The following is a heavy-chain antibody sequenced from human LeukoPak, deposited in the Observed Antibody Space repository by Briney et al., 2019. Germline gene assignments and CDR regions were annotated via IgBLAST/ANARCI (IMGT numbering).Heavy chain of an antibody. V-gene: IGHV3-48*02. CDR3: VSQYCSGGSCFFH. CDR1: GFTFSSYE. CDR2: ISSSSSNI. D-gene: IGHD2-15*01. Sequence: TGGSLRLSCAASGFTFSSYEMNWVRQAPGKGLEWVSHISSSSSNIYSADFVKGRFSISRDNAKNSVYLQMNSLRDEDTAVYYCVSQYCSGGSCFFHWGQGALVTVSS. J-gene: IGHJ1*01.